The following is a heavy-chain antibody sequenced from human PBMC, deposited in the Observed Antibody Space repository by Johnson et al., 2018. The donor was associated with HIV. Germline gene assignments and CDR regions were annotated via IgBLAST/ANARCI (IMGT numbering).Heavy chain of an antibody. CDR3: TTIYYYVTDAFDI. D-gene: IGHD3-22*01. CDR2: IKSKTDGGTT. CDR1: GFTFSNAW. V-gene: IGHV3-15*01. J-gene: IGHJ3*02. Sequence: EVQLVESGGGLVKPGGSLRLSCAASGFTFSNAWMSWVRQAPGKGLEWVGRIKSKTDGGTTDYAAPVKGRFTISRDDSKNTLYLQMNSLKTEDTAVYYCTTIYYYVTDAFDIWGQGTMVTVSS.